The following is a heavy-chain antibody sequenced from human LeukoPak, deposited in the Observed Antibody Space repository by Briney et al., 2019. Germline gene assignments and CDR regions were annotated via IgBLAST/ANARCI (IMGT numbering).Heavy chain of an antibody. CDR1: GGXITSTNC. CDR3: SRENGAFSPFGY. Sequence: SGTLSLTCGVSGGXITSTNCWSWVRQPPGQGMEWIGEISLSGLTNYNPSLKSRVTMALDKSKNHLSLNLTSVTAADTAVYYCSRENGAFSPFGYWGQGTLVTVPS. D-gene: IGHD2-8*01. J-gene: IGHJ4*02. CDR2: ISLSGLT. V-gene: IGHV4-4*02.